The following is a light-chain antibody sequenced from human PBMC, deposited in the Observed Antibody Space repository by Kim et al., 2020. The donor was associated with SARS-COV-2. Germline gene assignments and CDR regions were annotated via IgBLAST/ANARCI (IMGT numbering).Light chain of an antibody. V-gene: IGLV2-11*01. CDR2: DVT. J-gene: IGLJ1*01. CDR3: CSYAGSYSYV. Sequence: QSALTQPRSVSGSPGQSVTISCTGTSSDVGAYNYVSWYQQHPGKAPKLMIYDVTNRPSGVPDRYSGSKSGNTASLTISVLQAEDEADYYCCSYAGSYSYVFGTGTKVTVL. CDR1: SSDVGAYNY.